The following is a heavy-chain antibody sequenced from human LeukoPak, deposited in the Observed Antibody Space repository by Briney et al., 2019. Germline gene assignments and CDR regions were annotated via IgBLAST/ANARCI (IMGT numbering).Heavy chain of an antibody. CDR2: IYYSGST. CDR3: AKSSSSRNGNWFDP. Sequence: PSQTLSLTCTVSGGSISSGSYYWSRIRQPPGKGLEWIGYIYYSGSTYYNPSLKSRVTISVDTSKNQFSLKLSSVTAADTAVYYCAKSSSSRNGNWFDPWGQGTLVTVSS. J-gene: IGHJ5*02. V-gene: IGHV4-31*03. D-gene: IGHD6-13*01. CDR1: GGSISSGSYY.